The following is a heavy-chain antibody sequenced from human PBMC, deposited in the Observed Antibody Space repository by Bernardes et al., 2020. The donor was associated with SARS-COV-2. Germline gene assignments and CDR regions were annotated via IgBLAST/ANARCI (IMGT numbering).Heavy chain of an antibody. CDR1: GVSISSGDYY. J-gene: IGHJ4*02. CDR2: IYYSGST. Sequence: RLSLTCTGSGVSISSGDYYWSWIRQPPGKGLEWIWYIYYSGSTNYNPSLKSRVTIAVDTSKNQFSLKLSSVTTADTAVYYCAMMTSSGYEGGSFDYWGQGPLVTVSS. CDR3: AMMTSSGYEGGSFDY. D-gene: IGHD5-12*01. V-gene: IGHV4-30-4*01.